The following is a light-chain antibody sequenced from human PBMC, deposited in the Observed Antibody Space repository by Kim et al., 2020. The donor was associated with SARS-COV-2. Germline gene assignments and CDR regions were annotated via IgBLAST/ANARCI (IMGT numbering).Light chain of an antibody. CDR1: NMGMKR. CDR2: YDT. J-gene: IGLJ3*02. Sequence: APEKTARSTCGGDNMGMKRVHGYTQKPGQAPVVVSFYDTGRPSGVPERFSGSNSGDTATMTISWVEAGDEADYYCQVWDSSTNRVFGGGTQLTVL. V-gene: IGLV3-21*04. CDR3: QVWDSSTNRV.